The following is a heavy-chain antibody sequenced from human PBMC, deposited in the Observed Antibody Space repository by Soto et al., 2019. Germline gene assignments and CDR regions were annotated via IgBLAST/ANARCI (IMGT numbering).Heavy chain of an antibody. CDR3: ARLGCSGGSYDFDY. CDR1: GYTFTSYG. J-gene: IGHJ4*02. Sequence: QVQLVQSGAEVKKPGASVKVSCKASGYTFTSYGLSWVRQAPGKGLEWMVWISAYNGNTNYAQKLQGSVTMTTDPSTGTAYMELRSLRSDDTAVYYWARLGCSGGSYDFDYWGQGTLVTVSS. CDR2: ISAYNGNT. D-gene: IGHD2-15*01. V-gene: IGHV1-18*01.